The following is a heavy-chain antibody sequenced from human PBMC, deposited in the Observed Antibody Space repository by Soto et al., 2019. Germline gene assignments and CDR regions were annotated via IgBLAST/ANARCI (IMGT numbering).Heavy chain of an antibody. D-gene: IGHD3-22*01. CDR3: ARSVTMIVVVITEPRDYYYGMDV. J-gene: IGHJ6*02. Sequence: SVKVSCKASGGTFSSYAISWVRQAPGQGLEWMGGIIPIFGTANYAQKFQGRVTITADESTSTAHMELSSLRSEDTAVYYCARSVTMIVVVITEPRDYYYGMDVWGQGTTVTVSS. V-gene: IGHV1-69*13. CDR2: IIPIFGTA. CDR1: GGTFSSYA.